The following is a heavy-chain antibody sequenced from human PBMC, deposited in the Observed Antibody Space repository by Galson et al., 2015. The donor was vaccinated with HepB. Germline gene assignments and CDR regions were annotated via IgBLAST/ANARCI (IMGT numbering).Heavy chain of an antibody. CDR3: ASGTRGSRTNPKFDY. CDR1: GFTFSSYS. J-gene: IGHJ4*02. V-gene: IGHV3-48*01. D-gene: IGHD1/OR15-1a*01. CDR2: ISSSSSTI. Sequence: SLRLSCAASGFTFSSYSMNWVRQAPGKGLEWVSYISSSSSTIYYADSVKGRFTISRDNAKNSLYLQMNSLRAEDTAVYYCASGTRGSRTNPKFDYWGQGTLVTVSS.